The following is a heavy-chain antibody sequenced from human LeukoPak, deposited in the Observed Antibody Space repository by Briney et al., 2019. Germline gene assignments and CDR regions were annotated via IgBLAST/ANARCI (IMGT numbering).Heavy chain of an antibody. CDR3: AREGYYGSGSPPSLYFDY. Sequence: GGSLRLSCAASGFTFRNYVIHWVRQAPGKGLVWVAVMSSDLNVKLYADSVKGRFTISRDNSRSTLYLQMNSLRPEDTAIYYCAREGYYGSGSPPSLYFDYWGQGTLVTVSS. CDR1: GFTFRNYV. V-gene: IGHV3-30-3*01. J-gene: IGHJ4*02. CDR2: MSSDLNVK. D-gene: IGHD3-10*01.